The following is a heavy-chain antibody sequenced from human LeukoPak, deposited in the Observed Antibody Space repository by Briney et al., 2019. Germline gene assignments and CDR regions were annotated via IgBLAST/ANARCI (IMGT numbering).Heavy chain of an antibody. CDR3: ARVNINNWHSCDY. CDR1: GGSISSNNW. CDR2: IYHSGSP. V-gene: IGHV4-4*02. Sequence: SETLSLTCAVSGGSISSNNWWGWARQPPGKGLEWIGEIYHSGSPNYNPSLKSRVTISVDKSRNHFSLNLSSVTAADTAVYYCARVNINNWHSCDYWGQGTLVPVSS. J-gene: IGHJ4*02. D-gene: IGHD1-1*01.